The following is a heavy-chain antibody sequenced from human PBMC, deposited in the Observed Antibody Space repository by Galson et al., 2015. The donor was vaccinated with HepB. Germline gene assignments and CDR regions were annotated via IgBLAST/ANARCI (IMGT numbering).Heavy chain of an antibody. J-gene: IGHJ4*02. CDR3: ARDFEWNFDC. CDR2: ISPNGRTL. V-gene: IGHV3-30*04. D-gene: IGHD3-3*01. Sequence: SLRPSCAASGFTFSATNMHWVRQTPVKRLGWPAIISPNGRTLFNADSAKGRFTISRDNSKSTLFLQVDSLRPEDTAIYYCARDFEWNFDCWGQGTLVTVSS. CDR1: GFTFSATN.